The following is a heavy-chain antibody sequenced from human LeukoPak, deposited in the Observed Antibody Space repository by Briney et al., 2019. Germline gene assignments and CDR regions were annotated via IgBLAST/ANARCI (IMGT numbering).Heavy chain of an antibody. J-gene: IGHJ4*02. Sequence: GGPLRLSCAASGFTFSSYSMNWVRQAPGKGLEWVSSISSSSSYIYYADPVKGRFTISRDNAKNSLYLQMNSLRAEDTAVYYCARAPRGRSAPRENFDYWGQGTLVTVSS. CDR1: GFTFSSYS. CDR3: ARAPRGRSAPRENFDY. CDR2: ISSSSSYI. V-gene: IGHV3-21*01.